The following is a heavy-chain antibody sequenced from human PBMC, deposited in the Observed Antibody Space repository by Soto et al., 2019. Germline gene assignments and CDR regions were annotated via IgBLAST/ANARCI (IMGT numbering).Heavy chain of an antibody. CDR2: IRGSGSST. V-gene: IGHV3-23*01. CDR1: GFTFSSYA. D-gene: IGHD2-2*01. Sequence: EVQLLESGGGRIQPGGSLRLSCAASGFTFSSYAMNWVRQVPGKGLQWVSGIRGSGSSTYYSDSVRGRFTISRDNSRNTLSLQMSSLRVEDTALYYCAKGDRNQPAVVDYWGQGTLVTVSS. CDR3: AKGDRNQPAVVDY. J-gene: IGHJ4*02.